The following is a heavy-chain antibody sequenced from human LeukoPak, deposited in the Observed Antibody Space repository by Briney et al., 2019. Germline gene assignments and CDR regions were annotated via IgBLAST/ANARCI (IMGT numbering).Heavy chain of an antibody. D-gene: IGHD3-22*01. Sequence: ASVKVSCKASGYPLTTYYMHWVRQAPGQGLEWVGIINPSGGSTNYAQRFQGRVTMTRDTSTSTVYMELSSLRSEDTAVYYCARESMIARERKFDHWGQGTLVTVSS. V-gene: IGHV1-46*01. CDR2: INPSGGST. CDR3: ARESMIARERKFDH. CDR1: GYPLTTYY. J-gene: IGHJ4*02.